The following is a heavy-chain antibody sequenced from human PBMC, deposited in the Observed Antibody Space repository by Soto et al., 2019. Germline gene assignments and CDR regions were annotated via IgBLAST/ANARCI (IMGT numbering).Heavy chain of an antibody. J-gene: IGHJ6*02. V-gene: IGHV3-21*01. D-gene: IGHD4-17*01. CDR1: GFTFSSNS. Sequence: NPGGSLRLSCAASGFTFSSNSMNWVREAPGKGLEWVSSISSSSSYIYYADSVKGRFTISRDNAKNSLYLQMNSLRAEDTAVYYCARDWSYGDFTPYYHYYGMDVWGQGTTVTVSS. CDR2: ISSSSSYI. CDR3: ARDWSYGDFTPYYHYYGMDV.